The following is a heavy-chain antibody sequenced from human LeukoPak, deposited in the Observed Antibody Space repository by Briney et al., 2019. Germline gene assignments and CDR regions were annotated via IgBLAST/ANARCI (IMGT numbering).Heavy chain of an antibody. J-gene: IGHJ4*02. Sequence: SETLSLTCTVSGGSISSRSYYWGWIRQPPGKGLEWIGSVYYSGSTYYNPSLKSRVTISVDTSKNQFSLKLSSVTAADTAVYYCARHVGYSYGPGDFDSWGQGTLVTVSS. V-gene: IGHV4-39*01. CDR1: GGSISSRSYY. CDR3: ARHVGYSYGPGDFDS. D-gene: IGHD5-18*01. CDR2: VYYSGST.